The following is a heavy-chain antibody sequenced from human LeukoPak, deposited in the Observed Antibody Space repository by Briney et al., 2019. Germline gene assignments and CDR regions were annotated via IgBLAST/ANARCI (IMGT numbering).Heavy chain of an antibody. V-gene: IGHV4-34*01. J-gene: IGHJ4*02. CDR1: GGSFSGYY. CDR3: ARLKVGAAYIDY. CDR2: INHSGST. D-gene: IGHD1-26*01. Sequence: SETLSLTCAVYGGSFSGYYWSWIRQPPGKGLEWIGEINHSGSTYYNPSLKSRVTISVDTSKNQFSLKLSSVTAADTAVYYCARLKVGAAYIDYWGQGTLVTVSS.